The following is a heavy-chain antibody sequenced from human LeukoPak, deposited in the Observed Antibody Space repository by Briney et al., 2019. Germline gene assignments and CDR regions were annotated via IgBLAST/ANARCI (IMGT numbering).Heavy chain of an antibody. CDR3: AKVGYYYDSSGYYFDY. CDR2: IRYDGSNK. J-gene: IGHJ4*02. D-gene: IGHD3-22*01. V-gene: IGHV3-30*02. Sequence: GGSLRLSCAASGFTFSSYGMHWVRQAPGKGLEWVAFIRYDGSNKYYADSVKGRFTISRDNSKNTLYLQMNSLRAGDTAVYYCAKVGYYYDSSGYYFDYWGQGTLVTVSS. CDR1: GFTFSSYG.